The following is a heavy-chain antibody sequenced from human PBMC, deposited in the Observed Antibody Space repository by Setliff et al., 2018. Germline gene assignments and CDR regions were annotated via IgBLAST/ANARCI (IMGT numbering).Heavy chain of an antibody. CDR2: ISGHNGNT. J-gene: IGHJ6*02. CDR3: AKEPAVTMTESIRRSYYDYALDV. V-gene: IGHV1-18*01. Sequence: ASVKVSCKASGYTFTYYGISWVRQAPGQGLEWMGWISGHNGNTNYAQKFQGRVTLTTDSSTDTAYMELRGLRFDDTAIYYCAKEPAVTMTESIRRSYYDYALDVWGQGTEVTVSS. CDR1: GYTFTYYG. D-gene: IGHD3-22*01.